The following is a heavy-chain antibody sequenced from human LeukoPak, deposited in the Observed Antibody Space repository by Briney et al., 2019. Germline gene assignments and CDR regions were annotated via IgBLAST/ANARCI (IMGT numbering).Heavy chain of an antibody. CDR2: ISAYNGNT. J-gene: IGHJ4*02. V-gene: IGHV1-18*01. CDR1: GYTFTSYG. CDR3: ARDLRIVVVPAAMPFLGY. Sequence: ASVKVSSKASGYTFTSYGISWVRQAPGQGLEWMGWISAYNGNTNYAQKLQGRVTMTTDTSTSTAYMELRSLRSDDTAVYYCARDLRIVVVPAAMPFLGYWGQGTLVTVSS. D-gene: IGHD2-2*01.